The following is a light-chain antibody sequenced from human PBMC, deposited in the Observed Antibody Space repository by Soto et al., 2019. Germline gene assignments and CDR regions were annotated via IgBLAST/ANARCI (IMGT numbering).Light chain of an antibody. J-gene: IGKJ4*01. V-gene: IGKV1-9*01. CDR1: QGISDY. Sequence: DIQLTQSPSFLSASVGDRVTISCRASQGISDYLAWYQQKPGKAPKLLIYGASTLQSGVPSRFSGSASVTEFTLTISSLQPEDFAIYFCQQFNAYPLTFGGGTKLEIK. CDR3: QQFNAYPLT. CDR2: GAS.